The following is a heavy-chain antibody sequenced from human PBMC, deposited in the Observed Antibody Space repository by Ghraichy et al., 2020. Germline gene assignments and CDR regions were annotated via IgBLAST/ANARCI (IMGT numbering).Heavy chain of an antibody. Sequence: GESLNISCKAAGFVFTTYWIAWMRQMPGKGLEWVGIIYPGDSDTKYSPSFQGHVTISTDNSITTAYLQWSSLEASETAIYFCGRQWQPRDGLDVWGQGTTVTV. CDR2: IYPGDSDT. V-gene: IGHV5-51*01. D-gene: IGHD5-24*01. CDR1: GFVFTTYW. J-gene: IGHJ6*02. CDR3: GRQWQPRDGLDV.